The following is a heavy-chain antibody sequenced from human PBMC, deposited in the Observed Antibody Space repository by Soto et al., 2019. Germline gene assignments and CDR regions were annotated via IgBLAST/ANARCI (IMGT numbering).Heavy chain of an antibody. Sequence: GGSLRLSCAASGFTFSSYAMSWVRQAPGKGLEWVSAISGSGGSTYYADSVKGRFTISRDNSKNTLYLQMNSLRAEETAVYYCAKLVAPIVVVPAAAFDYWGQGTLVTVSS. V-gene: IGHV3-23*01. CDR3: AKLVAPIVVVPAAAFDY. D-gene: IGHD2-2*01. J-gene: IGHJ4*02. CDR2: ISGSGGST. CDR1: GFTFSSYA.